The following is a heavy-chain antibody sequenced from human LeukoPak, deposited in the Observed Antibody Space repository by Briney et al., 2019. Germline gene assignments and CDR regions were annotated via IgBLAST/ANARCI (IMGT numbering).Heavy chain of an antibody. CDR3: ARVVSGSYLRAIDY. J-gene: IGHJ4*02. CDR2: ISAYNGNT. V-gene: IGHV1-18*01. Sequence: GASVKVSCTASGYTFSSYGISWVRQAPGEGLEWMGWISAYNGNTNYAQKLQGRVTMTTDTSTSTAYMDLRSLRSDDTAVYYCARVVSGSYLRAIDYWGQGTLVTVSS. CDR1: GYTFSSYG. D-gene: IGHD1-26*01.